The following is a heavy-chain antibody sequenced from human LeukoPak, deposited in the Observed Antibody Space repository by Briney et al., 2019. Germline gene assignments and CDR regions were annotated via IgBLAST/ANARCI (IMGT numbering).Heavy chain of an antibody. Sequence: PGGSLRLSCEASGFSFSSYWMTWVRQPPGKGPEWVANIRQDESERYSADSVKGRFTISRDNAKKSVYLHMSSLRAEDTALYYCARLSAYYYGSYFYYYMDVWGKGTTVTVS. D-gene: IGHD3-10*01. J-gene: IGHJ6*03. CDR3: ARLSAYYYGSYFYYYMDV. V-gene: IGHV3-7*01. CDR2: IRQDESER. CDR1: GFSFSSYW.